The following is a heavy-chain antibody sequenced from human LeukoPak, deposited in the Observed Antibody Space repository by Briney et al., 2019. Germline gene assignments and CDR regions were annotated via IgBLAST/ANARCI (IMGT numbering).Heavy chain of an antibody. V-gene: IGHV3-13*01. D-gene: IGHD1-14*01. Sequence: PGGSLRLSCAASGFTFSSYDMHWVRQSTGKGLERVSCIGTAGDTFYPDSVKGRFTISRDNAKNSLYLQMNSLRAGDTGVYFCARDPRSITSRRGDYYFGTDVWGQGTAVTVSS. CDR3: ARDPRSITSRRGDYYFGTDV. CDR2: IGTAGDT. J-gene: IGHJ6*02. CDR1: GFTFSSYD.